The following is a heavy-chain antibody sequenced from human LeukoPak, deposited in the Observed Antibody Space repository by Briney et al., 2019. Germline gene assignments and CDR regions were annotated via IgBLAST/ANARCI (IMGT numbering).Heavy chain of an antibody. CDR3: AKSPGVDWLLAGSY. V-gene: IGHV3-23*01. D-gene: IGHD3-9*01. CDR2: ISGSGGST. Sequence: PGGSLRLSCAASGFTFSSYAMSWVRQAPGKGLEWVSAISGSGGSTYYADSVKGRFTISRDNSKNTLYLQMNSLRAEDTAVYYCAKSPGVDWLLAGSYWGQGTLVTVSS. CDR1: GFTFSSYA. J-gene: IGHJ4*02.